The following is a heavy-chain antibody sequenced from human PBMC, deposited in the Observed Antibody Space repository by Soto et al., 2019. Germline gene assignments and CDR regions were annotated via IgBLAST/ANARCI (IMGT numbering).Heavy chain of an antibody. V-gene: IGHV2-70*01. J-gene: IGHJ6*02. CDR1: GFSLSTSGMC. CDR2: IDWDDDK. Sequence: SGPTLVNPTQTLTLTCTFSGFSLSTSGMCVSWIRQPPGKALEWLALIDWDDDKYYSTSLKTRLTTSKDTSKNQVVLTMTNMDPVDTATYYCARIRYSSSSYYYYGMDVWGQGTAVTVSS. D-gene: IGHD6-6*01. CDR3: ARIRYSSSSYYYYGMDV.